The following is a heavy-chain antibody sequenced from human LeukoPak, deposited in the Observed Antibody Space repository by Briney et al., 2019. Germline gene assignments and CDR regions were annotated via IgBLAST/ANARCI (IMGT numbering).Heavy chain of an antibody. CDR2: IRYDGSNK. D-gene: IGHD6-19*01. CDR3: AKALITVTGTRGGVDP. Sequence: PGGSLRLSCAASGFTFSSYGMHWVRQAPGKGLEWVAFIRYDGSNKYYADSVKGRFTISRDNSKNTLYLQMNSLRAEDTAVYYCAKALITVTGTRGGVDPWGQGTLVIVSS. CDR1: GFTFSSYG. J-gene: IGHJ5*02. V-gene: IGHV3-30*02.